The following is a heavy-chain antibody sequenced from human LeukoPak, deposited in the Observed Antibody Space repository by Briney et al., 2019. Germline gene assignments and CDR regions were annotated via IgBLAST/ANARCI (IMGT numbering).Heavy chain of an antibody. CDR3: ASLGIAVAGTDWFDP. Sequence: GGSLRLSCAASGFTFSTYGMHWVRQAPGKGLEWVAVISYDGSNKYYADSVKGRFTISRDNSKNTLFLQMNSLRTEDTAVYYCASLGIAVAGTDWFDPWGQGTLVTVSS. D-gene: IGHD6-19*01. CDR2: ISYDGSNK. J-gene: IGHJ5*02. V-gene: IGHV3-30*03. CDR1: GFTFSTYG.